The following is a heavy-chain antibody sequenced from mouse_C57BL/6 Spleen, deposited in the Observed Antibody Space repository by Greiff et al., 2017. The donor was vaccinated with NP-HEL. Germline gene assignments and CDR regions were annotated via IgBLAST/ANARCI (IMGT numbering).Heavy chain of an antibody. D-gene: IGHD2-2*01. J-gene: IGHJ2*01. CDR3: ARSPPGYYYDY. V-gene: IGHV1-64*01. CDR2: IHPNSGST. Sequence: QVQLKESGAELVKPGASVKLSCKASGYTFTSYWMHWVKQRPGQGLEWIGMIHPNSGSTNYNEKFKSKATLTVDKSSSTAYMQLSSLTSEDSAVYYCARSPPGYYYDYWGQGTTLTVSS. CDR1: GYTFTSYW.